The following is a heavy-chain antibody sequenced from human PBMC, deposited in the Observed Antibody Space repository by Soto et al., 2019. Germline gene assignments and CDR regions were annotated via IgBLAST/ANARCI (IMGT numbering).Heavy chain of an antibody. Sequence: QVQLQESGPGLVKPSETLSLTCTVSGGYISSYYWRWIRQPPGKRLEWIGYIYYSGSTNYNPSLKSRVTIAVDTSKNQCCLKLSSVTAADTAVYYCAREAWQGDFYYWGQGTLVTVSS. CDR2: IYYSGST. CDR3: AREAWQGDFYY. D-gene: IGHD3-16*01. J-gene: IGHJ4*02. CDR1: GGYISSYY. V-gene: IGHV4-59*01.